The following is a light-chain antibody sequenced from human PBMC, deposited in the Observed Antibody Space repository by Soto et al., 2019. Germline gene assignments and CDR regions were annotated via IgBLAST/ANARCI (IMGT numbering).Light chain of an antibody. Sequence: EIVLKQSPGTLSLSPGERATLSCRASQSVNSNKLAWYQQKHGQGPRLLMYGASSRATAIPDRFSGSGSGRDFTLTISRLEPEDFAVYYCQLYDSATRTFGEWTKVEIK. J-gene: IGKJ1*01. CDR3: QLYDSATRT. V-gene: IGKV3-20*01. CDR1: QSVNSNK. CDR2: GAS.